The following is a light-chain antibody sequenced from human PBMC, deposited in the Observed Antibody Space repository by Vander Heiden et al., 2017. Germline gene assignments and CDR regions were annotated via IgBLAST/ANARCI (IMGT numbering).Light chain of an antibody. Sequence: IGLTQSPGTLALSPGERATLSCRASQSVSSSYLAWYQQKPGQAPRLLIYGASSRATGLPDRFSGSGSGTDFTLSVSRLEPEHFALYYCQQDGTSPYTFGQGTKLEI. CDR3: QQDGTSPYT. CDR2: GAS. J-gene: IGKJ2*01. CDR1: QSVSSSY. V-gene: IGKV3-20*01.